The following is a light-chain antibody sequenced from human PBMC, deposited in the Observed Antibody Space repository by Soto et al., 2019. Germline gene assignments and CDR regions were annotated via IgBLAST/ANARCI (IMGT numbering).Light chain of an antibody. Sequence: AIQLTQSPSSLSASVGDRVTITCRASQGISSALAWYQQKPGKAPKLLIYDASSLESGVPSRFSGSGSGTDFTLTISSLQPEDFATYYCQQFNSYPQFAQGTRLEI. V-gene: IGKV1-13*02. J-gene: IGKJ5*01. CDR2: DAS. CDR3: QQFNSYPQ. CDR1: QGISSA.